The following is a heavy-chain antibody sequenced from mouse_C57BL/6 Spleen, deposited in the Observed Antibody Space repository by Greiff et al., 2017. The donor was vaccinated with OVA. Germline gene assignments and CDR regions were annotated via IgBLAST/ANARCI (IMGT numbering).Heavy chain of an antibody. CDR3: ASHYYGSRGAMDY. D-gene: IGHD1-1*01. V-gene: IGHV14-2*01. Sequence: VQLKQSGAELVKPGASVKLSCTASGFNIKDYYMHWVKQRPEQGLEWIGRIDPEDGETKYAPKFQGKATITADTSSNTAYLQLSSLTSEDTAVYYCASHYYGSRGAMDYWGQGTSVTVSS. CDR1: GFNIKDYY. J-gene: IGHJ4*01. CDR2: IDPEDGET.